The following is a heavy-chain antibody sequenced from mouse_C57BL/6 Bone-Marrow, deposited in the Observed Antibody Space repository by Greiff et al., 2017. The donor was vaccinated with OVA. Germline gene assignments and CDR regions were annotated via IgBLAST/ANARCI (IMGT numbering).Heavy chain of an antibody. D-gene: IGHD2-3*01. CDR1: GYTFTSYG. J-gene: IGHJ2*01. Sequence: VQVVESGAELARPGASVKLSCKASGYTFTSYGISWVKQRTGQGLEWIGEIYPRSGNTYYNEKFKGKATLTADKSSSTAYMELRSLTSEDSAVYFCARGYYRFDYWGQGTTLTVSS. V-gene: IGHV1-81*01. CDR3: ARGYYRFDY. CDR2: IYPRSGNT.